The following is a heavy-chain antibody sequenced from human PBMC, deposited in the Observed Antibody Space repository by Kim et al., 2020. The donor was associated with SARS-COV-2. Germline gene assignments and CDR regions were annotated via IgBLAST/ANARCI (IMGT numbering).Heavy chain of an antibody. CDR3: ARDWERYDSSGYLGY. V-gene: IGHV3-33*01. CDR1: GFTFSSYG. J-gene: IGHJ4*02. CDR2: IWYDGSNK. Sequence: GGSLRLSCAASGFTFSSYGMHWVRQAPGKGLEWVAVIWYDGSNKYYADSVKGRFTISRDNSKNTLYLQMNSLRAEDTAVYYCARDWERYDSSGYLGYWGQGTLVTVSS. D-gene: IGHD3-22*01.